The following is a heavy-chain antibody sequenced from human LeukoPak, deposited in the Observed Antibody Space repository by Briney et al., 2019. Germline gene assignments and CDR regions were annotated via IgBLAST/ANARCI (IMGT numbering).Heavy chain of an antibody. J-gene: IGHJ3*02. CDR3: TTNDAFDI. V-gene: IGHV3-15*01. CDR1: GFTFSDAW. CDR2: IKRKADGGPT. Sequence: PGGSLRLSCVASGFTFSDAWVNWVRQAPGKGLEWVGRIKRKADGGPTDYAAPVNGRFTISRDDSKDTPYLQMNSLKTEDTAMYYCTTNDAFDIWGQGTMVTVSS.